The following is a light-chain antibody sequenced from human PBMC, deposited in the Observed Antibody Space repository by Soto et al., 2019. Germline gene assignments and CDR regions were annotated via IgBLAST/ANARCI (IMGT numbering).Light chain of an antibody. CDR1: ESISSW. CDR2: KAS. V-gene: IGKV1-5*03. J-gene: IGKJ1*01. Sequence: DIQMTQSPSTLSASVGDRVTITCRASESISSWLAWFQQKPGKAPKLLIYKASILQSGVSSRFSGSESGTEFTLTISRLQPDDFATYFCQRYSAKWTFGQGPKVEIK. CDR3: QRYSAKWT.